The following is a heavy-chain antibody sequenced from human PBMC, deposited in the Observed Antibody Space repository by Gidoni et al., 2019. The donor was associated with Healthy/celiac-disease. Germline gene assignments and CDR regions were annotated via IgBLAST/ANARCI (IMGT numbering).Heavy chain of an antibody. CDR2: ITRSGGST. J-gene: IGHJ4*02. D-gene: IGHD1-26*01. CDR3: ARDLAGSYSFDY. V-gene: IGHV1-46*01. Sequence: QVQLVQSGAEVKKPGASVTVSCTASGYTFTSYYMHWVRQAPGQGLEWMGIITRSGGSTSYAQKFQGRVTMTRDTSTSTVYMELSSLRSEDTAVYYCARDLAGSYSFDYWGQGTLVTVSS. CDR1: GYTFTSYY.